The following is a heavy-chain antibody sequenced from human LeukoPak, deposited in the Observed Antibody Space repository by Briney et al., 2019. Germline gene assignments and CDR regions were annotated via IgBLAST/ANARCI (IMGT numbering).Heavy chain of an antibody. Sequence: SETLSLACTVSGDSIRSSDYYWGCIRQSPGKGLEWIGEINHSGSTNYNPSLKSRVTISVDTSKNQFSLKLSSVTAADTAVYYCARGPPYIVVVTAIGFFDYWGQGTLVTVSS. CDR2: INHSGST. CDR3: ARGPPYIVVVTAIGFFDY. J-gene: IGHJ4*02. CDR1: GDSIRSSDYY. D-gene: IGHD2-21*02. V-gene: IGHV4-39*07.